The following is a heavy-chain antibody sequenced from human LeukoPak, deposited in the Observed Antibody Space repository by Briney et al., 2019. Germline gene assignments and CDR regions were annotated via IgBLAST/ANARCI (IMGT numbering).Heavy chain of an antibody. V-gene: IGHV4-59*08. J-gene: IGHJ5*02. Sequence: SENLSLSCTVFGGSTSSYYWSWIRQPPGRGLEWLGYISYSGSTSYNPSLKSRVTISLGTSRNQFSLKLTSVTAADTAVYYCARHGSGSSLALYPSGQGTLVTVSS. D-gene: IGHD3-10*01. CDR2: ISYSGST. CDR3: ARHGSGSSLALYP. CDR1: GGSTSSYY.